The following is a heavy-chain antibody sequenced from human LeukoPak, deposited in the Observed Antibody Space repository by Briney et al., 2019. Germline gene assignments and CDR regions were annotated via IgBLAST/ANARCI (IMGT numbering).Heavy chain of an antibody. CDR2: ISSSSSTI. Sequence: GGSLRLSCAASGFTFSSYSMNWVRQAPGKGLEWVSYISSSSSTIYYADSVKGRFTISRDNAKNSLYLQMNSLRAEDTAVYYCATSMVRGVSDYWGQGTLVTVSS. V-gene: IGHV3-48*01. D-gene: IGHD3-10*01. CDR1: GFTFSSYS. J-gene: IGHJ4*02. CDR3: ATSMVRGVSDY.